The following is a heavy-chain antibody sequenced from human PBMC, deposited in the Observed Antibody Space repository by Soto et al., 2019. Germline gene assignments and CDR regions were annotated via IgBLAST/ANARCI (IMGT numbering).Heavy chain of an antibody. CDR2: IKEDGKEK. Sequence: PGGSLRLSCAVSGFTFNSYWMSWVRQAPGKGLEWVANIKEDGKEKYYVDSVKGRFTISRDNAENSLYLQMDGLSAEDTAVYSCSKDGYYYDSSGYPIRFDYWRHATLVTV. D-gene: IGHD3-22*01. V-gene: IGHV3-7*05. CDR3: SKDGYYYDSSGYPIRFDY. CDR1: GFTFNSYW. J-gene: IGHJ4*01.